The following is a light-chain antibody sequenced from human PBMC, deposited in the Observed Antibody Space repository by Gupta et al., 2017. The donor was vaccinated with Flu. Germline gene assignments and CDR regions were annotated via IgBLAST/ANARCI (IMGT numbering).Light chain of an antibody. CDR1: QSISSY. CDR3: QQSDSTPPYT. V-gene: IGKV1-39*01. CDR2: AAS. Sequence: DIQMTQSPSSLSASVGDRVTITCRASQSISSYLNWYQQKPGKAPKLLIYAASSLQSGVPSRFSGSGAGKDFTLTISSRQQEDFASYYCQQSDSTPPYTFGQGTKMDIK. J-gene: IGKJ2*01.